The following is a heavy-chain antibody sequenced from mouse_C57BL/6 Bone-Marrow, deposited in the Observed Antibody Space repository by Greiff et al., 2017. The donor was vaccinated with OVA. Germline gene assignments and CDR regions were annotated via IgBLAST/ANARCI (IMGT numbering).Heavy chain of an antibody. D-gene: IGHD1-1*01. Sequence: VQLQQSGAELAKPGASVKLSCKASGYTFTSYWMHWVKQRPGQGLEWIGYINPSSGYTKYNQKFKDKATLTADKSSSTAYMQLSSLTYEDSAVYYCARVIYYYGSRGSWFAYWGQGTLVTVSA. V-gene: IGHV1-7*01. J-gene: IGHJ3*01. CDR3: ARVIYYYGSRGSWFAY. CDR2: INPSSGYT. CDR1: GYTFTSYW.